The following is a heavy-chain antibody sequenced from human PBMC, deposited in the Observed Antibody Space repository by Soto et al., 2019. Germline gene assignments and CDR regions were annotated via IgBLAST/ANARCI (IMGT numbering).Heavy chain of an antibody. CDR2: INAGNGNT. D-gene: IGHD6-6*01. Sequence: QVPLVQSGAEEKKPGASVKVSCKASGYTFTSYAMHWVRQAPGQRLEWMGWINAGNGNTKYSQKFQGRVTITRDNSASTADMELSSLRSEDTAVYYCARAPGGSSSFVDYWGQGTLVTVSS. J-gene: IGHJ4*02. CDR1: GYTFTSYA. CDR3: ARAPGGSSSFVDY. V-gene: IGHV1-3*05.